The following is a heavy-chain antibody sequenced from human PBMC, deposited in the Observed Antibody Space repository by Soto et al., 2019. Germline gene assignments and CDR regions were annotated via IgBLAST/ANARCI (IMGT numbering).Heavy chain of an antibody. CDR1: GYTFTGYY. J-gene: IGHJ4*02. CDR3: ARGLTPRGVVAAAPISPPTDY. CDR2: INPNSGGT. V-gene: IGHV1-2*04. Sequence: QVQLVQSGAEVKKPGASVKVSCKASGYTFTGYYMHWVRQAPGQGLEWMGWINPNSGGTNYAQKFQGWVTMTRDTSISTAYMELSRLRSDDTAVYYCARGLTPRGVVAAAPISPPTDYWGQGTLVTVSS. D-gene: IGHD6-13*01.